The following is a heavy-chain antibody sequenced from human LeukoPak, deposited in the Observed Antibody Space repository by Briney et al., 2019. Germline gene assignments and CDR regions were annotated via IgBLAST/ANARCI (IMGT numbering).Heavy chain of an antibody. D-gene: IGHD3-10*01. J-gene: IGHJ4*02. CDR3: ARDSDHVRDY. CDR1: GFTFSSYW. V-gene: IGHV3-74*01. CDR2: INSDGSST. Sequence: GGSLRLSCAASGFTFSSYWMHWVRHAPGKGLVWVSRINSDGSSTSYADSVKGRFTISRDNAENSLYLQMNSLRAEDTAIYYCARDSDHVRDYWGQGTLVTVSS.